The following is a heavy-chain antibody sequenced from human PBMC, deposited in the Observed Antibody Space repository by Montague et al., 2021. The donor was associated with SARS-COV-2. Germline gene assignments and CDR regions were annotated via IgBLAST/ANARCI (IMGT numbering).Heavy chain of an antibody. V-gene: IGHV4-38-2*01. CDR2: VYHSGYT. D-gene: IGHD5-12*01. CDR1: GFSISSGFY. Sequence: SETLSLTCSVSGFSISSGFYWAWIRQSPGKGPEWIGIVYHSGYTHYNPSLKGHVTVSIDTSKNQFSLTVTSVTAADTAVYFCARRGYTGSDYFDYWGQGTLVTVSS. J-gene: IGHJ4*02. CDR3: ARRGYTGSDYFDY.